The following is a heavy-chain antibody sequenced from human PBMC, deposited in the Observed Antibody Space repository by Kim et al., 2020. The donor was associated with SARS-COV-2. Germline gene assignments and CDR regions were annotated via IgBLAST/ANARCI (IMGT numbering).Heavy chain of an antibody. CDR1: GGSISSSSYY. Sequence: SETLSLTCTVSGGSISSSSYYWGWIRQPPGKGLEWIGSIYYSGSTYYNPSLKSRVTISVDTSKNQFSLKLSSVTAADTAAYYCASPNLGEAAFDIWGQG. CDR2: IYYSGST. J-gene: IGHJ3*02. CDR3: ASPNLGEAAFDI. D-gene: IGHD3-10*01. V-gene: IGHV4-39*01.